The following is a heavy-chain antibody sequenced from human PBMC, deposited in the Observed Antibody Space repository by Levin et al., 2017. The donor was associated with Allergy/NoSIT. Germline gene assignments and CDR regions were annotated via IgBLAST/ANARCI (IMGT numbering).Heavy chain of an antibody. Sequence: LRLSCTVSGGSISSGGYYWSWIRQHPGKGLEWIGYIYYSGSTYYNPSLKSRVTISVDTSKNQFSLKLSSVTAADTAVYYCARLPTAAWGVFAFDIWGQGTMVTVSS. D-gene: IGHD3-16*01. CDR1: GGSISSGGYY. J-gene: IGHJ3*02. V-gene: IGHV4-31*03. CDR2: IYYSGST. CDR3: ARLPTAAWGVFAFDI.